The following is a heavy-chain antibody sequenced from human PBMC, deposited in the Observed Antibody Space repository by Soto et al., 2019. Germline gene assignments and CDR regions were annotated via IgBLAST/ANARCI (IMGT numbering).Heavy chain of an antibody. D-gene: IGHD2-21*01. CDR1: GYTFTDYA. Sequence: GASVKVSCKASGYTFTDYAIHCVRQAPGQRLEWTGWIAPGNGNTKYSQNFQGRVTITRDTSATTAYMELSSLRSEDTAVYYCAKGSRMWTPDYWGQGTLVTVSS. CDR3: AKGSRMWTPDY. V-gene: IGHV1-3*01. CDR2: IAPGNGNT. J-gene: IGHJ4*02.